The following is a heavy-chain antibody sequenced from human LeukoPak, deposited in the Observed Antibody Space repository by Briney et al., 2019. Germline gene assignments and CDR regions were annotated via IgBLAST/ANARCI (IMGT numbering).Heavy chain of an antibody. D-gene: IGHD3-22*01. CDR3: ARLLDNDISGDPDTFDV. J-gene: IGHJ3*01. CDR1: GGSLSGHY. V-gene: IGHV4-59*07. Sequence: PSDTLSLTCTVSGGSLSGHYWSWIRQPPGKRLEWIGYVSYTGRTKYNPSLQSRVTISIDTSKSQFSLELTSVTSADTAVYSCARLLDNDISGDPDTFDVWGQGTTVIVSS. CDR2: VSYTGRT.